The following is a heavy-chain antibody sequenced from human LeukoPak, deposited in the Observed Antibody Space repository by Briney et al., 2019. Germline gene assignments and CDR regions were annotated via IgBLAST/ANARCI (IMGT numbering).Heavy chain of an antibody. D-gene: IGHD1-26*01. J-gene: IGHJ5*02. V-gene: IGHV5-10-1*01. CDR1: GYSFTSYW. Sequence: GESLKISCKGSGYSFTSYWISWVRQLPGKGLEWMGRIDPSDSYTNYSPSFQGHVTISADKSISTAYLQWSSLKASDTAMYYCARRVGATGWFDPWGQGTLVTVSS. CDR2: IDPSDSYT. CDR3: ARRVGATGWFDP.